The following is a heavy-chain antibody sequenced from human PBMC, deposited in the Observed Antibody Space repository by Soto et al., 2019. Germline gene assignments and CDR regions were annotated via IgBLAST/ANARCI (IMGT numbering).Heavy chain of an antibody. CDR1: GFTFSDYY. D-gene: IGHD2-8*01. CDR2: ISDTGGAV. CDR3: ARDPDTTNKVYY. Sequence: QVQLVESGGGLVKPGGSLRLSCAASGFTFSDYYMSWIRQAPGKGPEWVSRISDTGGAVFDVDSVKGRFTISRDNAKNSLYPQKNSLAAEDTAVYYCARDPDTTNKVYYWGQGTLVTVSS. V-gene: IGHV3-11*01. J-gene: IGHJ4*02.